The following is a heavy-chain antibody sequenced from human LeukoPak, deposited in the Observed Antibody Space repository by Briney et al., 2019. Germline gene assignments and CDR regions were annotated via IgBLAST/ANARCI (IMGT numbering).Heavy chain of an antibody. Sequence: GGSLRLSCAASGFTFSSYWMSLVRQAPGEGLEWVANIKQDGSEKYYVDSVKGRFTISRDNAKNSLYLQMNSLRAEDTAVYYCARVIDYDFWSGFSDYWGQGTLVTVSS. CDR3: ARVIDYDFWSGFSDY. J-gene: IGHJ4*02. CDR1: GFTFSSYW. V-gene: IGHV3-7*01. D-gene: IGHD3-3*01. CDR2: IKQDGSEK.